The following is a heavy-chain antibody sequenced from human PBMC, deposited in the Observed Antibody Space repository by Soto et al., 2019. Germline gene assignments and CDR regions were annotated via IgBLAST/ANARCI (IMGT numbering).Heavy chain of an antibody. D-gene: IGHD1-26*01. CDR1: GGSFSGYY. CDR3: ARGPSYRSGSYTHGDY. V-gene: IGHV4-34*01. J-gene: IGHJ4*02. Sequence: QVQLQQWGAGLLKPSETLSLTCAVYGGSFSGYYWSWIRQPPGKGLEWIGEINHSGSTNYNPSLKSRVTISVDTSKNQFSLKLSSVTAADTAVYYCARGPSYRSGSYTHGDYWGQGTLVTVSS. CDR2: INHSGST.